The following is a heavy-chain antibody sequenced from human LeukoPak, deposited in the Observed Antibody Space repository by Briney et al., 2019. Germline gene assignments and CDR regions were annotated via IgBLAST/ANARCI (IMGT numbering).Heavy chain of an antibody. CDR1: GDSISIGDYY. J-gene: IGHJ4*02. D-gene: IGHD5-12*01. V-gene: IGHV4-30-4*01. CDR3: ARWDIVAPLDF. CDR2: IYYSGST. Sequence: PSQTLSLTCTVSGDSISIGDYYWGWIRQPPGKGLEWIGYIYYSGSTYYNPSLKSRVTISVDTSKNQFSLKLSSVTAADTAVYYCARWDIVAPLDFWGQGTLVTVSS.